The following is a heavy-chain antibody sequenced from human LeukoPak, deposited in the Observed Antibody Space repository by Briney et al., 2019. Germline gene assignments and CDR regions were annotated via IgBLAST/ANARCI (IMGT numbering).Heavy chain of an antibody. CDR2: IRYDGSNK. CDR1: GFTFSSYG. V-gene: IGHV3-30*02. D-gene: IGHD4-17*01. Sequence: GGSLRLSCAASGFTFSSYGMHWVRQAPGKGLEWVAFIRYDGSNKYYADSVKGRFTISRDNSKNTLYLQMNSLRAEDTAVYYCAKAATTVTAKDRDAFDIWGQGTMVTVSS. J-gene: IGHJ3*02. CDR3: AKAATTVTAKDRDAFDI.